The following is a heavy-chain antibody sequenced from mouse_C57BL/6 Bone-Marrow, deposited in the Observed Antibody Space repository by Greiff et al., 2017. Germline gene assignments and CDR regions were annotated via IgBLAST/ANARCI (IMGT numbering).Heavy chain of an antibody. V-gene: IGHV1-81*01. J-gene: IGHJ1*03. CDR2: IYPRSGNT. CDR1: GYTFTSYG. CDR3: ARGLYYGSNYWYFDV. Sequence: QVQLKQSGAELARPGASVKLSCKASGYTFTSYGISWVKQRTGQGLEWIGEIYPRSGNTYYNEKFKGKATLTADKSSSTAYMELRSLTSEDSAVYVCARGLYYGSNYWYFDVWGTGTTVTVSS. D-gene: IGHD1-1*01.